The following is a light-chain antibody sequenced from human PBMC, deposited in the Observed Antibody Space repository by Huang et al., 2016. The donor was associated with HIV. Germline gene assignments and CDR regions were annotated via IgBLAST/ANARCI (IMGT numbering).Light chain of an antibody. Sequence: EIVLTQSPATLSLSPGERATLSCRASQSIINFLAWYQQKPGQAPRLLIYDASNRSTGIPARFSVSGSGTDFTLTISSLEPEDFAVYYCQQRGNWPLTFGGGTKVEI. CDR2: DAS. J-gene: IGKJ4*01. V-gene: IGKV3-11*01. CDR1: QSIINF. CDR3: QQRGNWPLT.